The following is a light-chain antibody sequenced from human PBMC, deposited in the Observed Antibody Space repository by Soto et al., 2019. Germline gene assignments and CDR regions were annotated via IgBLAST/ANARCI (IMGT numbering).Light chain of an antibody. CDR2: GDS. CDR1: SSNIGRGYD. V-gene: IGLV1-40*01. J-gene: IGLJ3*02. CDR3: QTFDSSLTISWV. Sequence: QYVLTQPPSVSGAPGQRVTISCTGSSSNIGRGYDVHWYQQIPGSAPRLLLSGDSNRPSGVPDRFSGSRSGTSASLAITGLQAEDEADYYCQTFDSSLTISWVFGGGTKVTVL.